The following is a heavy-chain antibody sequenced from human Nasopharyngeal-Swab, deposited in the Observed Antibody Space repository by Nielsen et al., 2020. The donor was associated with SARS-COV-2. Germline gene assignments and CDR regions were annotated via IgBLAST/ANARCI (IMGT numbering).Heavy chain of an antibody. V-gene: IGHV3-23*01. Sequence: GESLKISCAASEFSFSTYGMSWVRQAAGRGLEWVSTITNTGTSRYYADSVRGRFTISGDNSKNTAYLQMNSLRVEDTAIYYCAKRGSGGHVDYWGQGTLVTVSS. CDR1: EFSFSTYG. CDR3: AKRGSGGHVDY. D-gene: IGHD3-10*01. CDR2: ITNTGTSR. J-gene: IGHJ4*02.